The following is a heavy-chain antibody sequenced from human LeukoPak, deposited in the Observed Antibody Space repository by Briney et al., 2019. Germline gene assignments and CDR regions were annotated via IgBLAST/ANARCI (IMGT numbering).Heavy chain of an antibody. Sequence: ASVKVSCKASGYTFTSYGISWVRQAPGQGLEWMGWISAYNGNTNYAQKLQGRVTMTTDTSTSTAYMELRSLRPDDTAVYYCARLTGGSYLGGFDYWGQGTLVTVSS. CDR1: GYTFTSYG. J-gene: IGHJ4*02. V-gene: IGHV1-18*01. CDR3: ARLTGGSYLGGFDY. CDR2: ISAYNGNT. D-gene: IGHD1-26*01.